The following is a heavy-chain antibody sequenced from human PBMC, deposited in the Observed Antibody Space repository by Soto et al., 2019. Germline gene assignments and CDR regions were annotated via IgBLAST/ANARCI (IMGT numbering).Heavy chain of an antibody. V-gene: IGHV1-46*01. CDR3: ARENPGYCSSTSCPRYYGMDV. Sequence: GASVKVSCKASGYTFTSYYMHWVRQAPGQGLEWMGIINPSGGSTSYAQKFQGRVTMTRDTSTSTVYMELSSLRSEDTAVYYCARENPGYCSSTSCPRYYGMDVWGQGTTVTVS. CDR1: GYTFTSYY. J-gene: IGHJ6*02. CDR2: INPSGGST. D-gene: IGHD2-2*01.